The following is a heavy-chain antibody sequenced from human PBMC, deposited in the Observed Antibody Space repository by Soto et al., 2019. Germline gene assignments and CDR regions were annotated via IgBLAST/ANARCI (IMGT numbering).Heavy chain of an antibody. D-gene: IGHD2-15*01. CDR2: ISGSGGST. J-gene: IGHJ4*02. Sequence: EVQLLESGGGFVQPGGSLRLSCAGSGFTLKNYAMSWVRQAPGKGLEWVSGISGSGGSTYYTDSVKGRFTMSRDNSKNTLYLQMNSLGAEDTAVYYCAKWYCSGGSCYPTFDSWGQGTLVTVSS. CDR3: AKWYCSGGSCYPTFDS. V-gene: IGHV3-23*01. CDR1: GFTLKNYA.